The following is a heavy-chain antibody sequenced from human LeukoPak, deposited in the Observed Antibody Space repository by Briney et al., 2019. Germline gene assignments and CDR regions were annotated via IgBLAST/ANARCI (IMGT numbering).Heavy chain of an antibody. Sequence: GGSLRLSCAASGFTFSSYSMNWVRQAPGKGLEWVSYISSSSSTIYYADSVKGRFTISRDNAKSSLYLQMNSPRDEDTAVYYCARDATYYYGSAAVHYFDYWGQGTLATVSS. V-gene: IGHV3-48*02. CDR1: GFTFSSYS. CDR2: ISSSSSTI. D-gene: IGHD3-10*01. CDR3: ARDATYYYGSAAVHYFDY. J-gene: IGHJ4*02.